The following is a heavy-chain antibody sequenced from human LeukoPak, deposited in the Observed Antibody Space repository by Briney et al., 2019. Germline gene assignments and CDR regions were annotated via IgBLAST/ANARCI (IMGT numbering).Heavy chain of an antibody. CDR1: GFTFNNYW. V-gene: IGHV3-30*18. D-gene: IGHD3-16*02. Sequence: GGSLRLSCAASGFTFNNYWMHWVRQAPGKGLEWVAVISNDGSTKKYADSVKGRFTISRDNSKNTLYVQMNSLRADDAAVYYCAKGRSSYPMDYIFDFWGQGTLVTVSS. J-gene: IGHJ4*02. CDR2: ISNDGSTK. CDR3: AKGRSSYPMDYIFDF.